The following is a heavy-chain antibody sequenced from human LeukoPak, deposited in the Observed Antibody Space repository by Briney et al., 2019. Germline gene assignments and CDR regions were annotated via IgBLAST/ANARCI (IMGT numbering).Heavy chain of an antibody. CDR3: AKEARGIAARPGAIDY. V-gene: IGHV3-30-3*01. Sequence: GGSLRLSCAASGFTFSSYAMHWVRQAPGKGLEWVAVISYDGSNKYYADSVKGRFTISRDNSKNTLYLQMNSLRAEDTAVYYCAKEARGIAARPGAIDYWGQGTLVTVSS. D-gene: IGHD6-6*01. CDR2: ISYDGSNK. CDR1: GFTFSSYA. J-gene: IGHJ4*02.